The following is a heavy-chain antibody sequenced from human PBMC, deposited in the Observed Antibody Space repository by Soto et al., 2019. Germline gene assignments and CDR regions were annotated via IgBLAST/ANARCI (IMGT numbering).Heavy chain of an antibody. CDR2: FYYTGST. J-gene: IGHJ4*02. V-gene: IGHV4-61*01. CDR1: GGSVSSGNYY. CDR3: ARGNYDFLTGYYIEYFDY. D-gene: IGHD3-9*01. Sequence: SETLSLTCTVSGGSVSSGNYYWSWIRQPPGKGLEWIGYFYYTGSTNYNPSLKSRVTISIDASKNQFSLRLSSVTAADTAVYYCARGNYDFLTGYYIEYFDYWGQGTLVTVSS.